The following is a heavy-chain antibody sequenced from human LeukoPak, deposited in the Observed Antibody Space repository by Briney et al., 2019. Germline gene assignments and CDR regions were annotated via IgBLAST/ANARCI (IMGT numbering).Heavy chain of an antibody. V-gene: IGHV4-59*01. J-gene: IGHJ4*02. CDR3: ASRSSIWSGYQDTLYYFDS. Sequence: SETLSLTCTVTGGSISSYYWSWIRQPPGKRLEWIGHIYYSGSTNYNPSLKSRVTISVDTSKNQFSLKLSSVTAADTAVYYCASRSSIWSGYQDTLYYFDSWGQGTLVTVSS. CDR1: GGSISSYY. D-gene: IGHD3-3*01. CDR2: IYYSGST.